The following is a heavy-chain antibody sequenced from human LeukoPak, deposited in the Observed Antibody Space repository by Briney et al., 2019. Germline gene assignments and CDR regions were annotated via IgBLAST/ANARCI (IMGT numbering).Heavy chain of an antibody. D-gene: IGHD2-15*01. Sequence: ASVKVSCKASGYTFTSYYMHWVRQAPGQGLEWMGIINPSGGSPSYAQKFQGRVSMTRDTSTSTVYMELSSLRSEDTAMYYCARPGACSGGSCYSSGGHYYYGMDVWGQGTTVTVSS. J-gene: IGHJ6*02. V-gene: IGHV1-46*01. CDR3: ARPGACSGGSCYSSGGHYYYGMDV. CDR2: INPSGGSP. CDR1: GYTFTSYY.